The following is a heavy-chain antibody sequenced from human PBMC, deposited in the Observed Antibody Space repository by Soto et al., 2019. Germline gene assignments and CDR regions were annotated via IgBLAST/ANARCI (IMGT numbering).Heavy chain of an antibody. J-gene: IGHJ4*02. V-gene: IGHV4-28*01. D-gene: IGHD1-26*01. CDR1: GYSIRSSNW. CDR3: ARREIQGPIDY. Sequence: SETLSLTCGVSGYSIRSSNWWGWIRQPPGKGLEWIGYIYYSGTTYYNPSLKSRVTMSVDTSKNQFSLKLTSVTAVDTAVYYCARREIQGPIDYWGQGTLVTVSS. CDR2: IYYSGTT.